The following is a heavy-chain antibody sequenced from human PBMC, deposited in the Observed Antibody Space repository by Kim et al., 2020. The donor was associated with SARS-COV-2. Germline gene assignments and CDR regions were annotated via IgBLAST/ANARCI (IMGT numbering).Heavy chain of an antibody. CDR3: ARGRRSVPAAADRRYYYYYGMDV. CDR2: INHSGST. Sequence: SETLSLTCAVYGGSFSGYYWSWIRQPPGKGLEWIGEINHSGSTNYNPSLKSRVTISVDTSKNQFSLKLSSVTAADTAVYYCARGRRSVPAAADRRYYYYYGMDVWGQGTTATVSS. D-gene: IGHD6-13*01. CDR1: GGSFSGYY. V-gene: IGHV4-34*01. J-gene: IGHJ6*02.